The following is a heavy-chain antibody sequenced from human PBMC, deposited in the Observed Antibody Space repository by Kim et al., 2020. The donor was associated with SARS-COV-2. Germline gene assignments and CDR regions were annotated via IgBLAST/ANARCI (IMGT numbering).Heavy chain of an antibody. J-gene: IGHJ4*02. V-gene: IGHV4-59*01. Sequence: SETLSLTCTVSGGSISSYYWSWIRQPPGKGLEWIGYIYYSGSTNYNPSLKSRVTISVDTSKNQFSLKLSSVPAADTAVYYCASAPPYYYDSSGYPIYYFDYWGQGTLVTVSS. CDR1: GGSISSYY. CDR2: IYYSGST. CDR3: ASAPPYYYDSSGYPIYYFDY. D-gene: IGHD3-22*01.